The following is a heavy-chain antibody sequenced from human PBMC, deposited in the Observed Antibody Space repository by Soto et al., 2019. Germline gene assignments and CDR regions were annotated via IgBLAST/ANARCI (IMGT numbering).Heavy chain of an antibody. D-gene: IGHD6-6*01. Sequence: GGSLRLSXAASGFTFSSYWMSWVRQAPGKGLEWVANIKQDGSEKYYVDSVKGRFTISRDNAKNSLYLQMNSLRAEDTAVYYCAREEAKYSSSSGAFDIWGQGTMVTVSS. CDR1: GFTFSSYW. CDR2: IKQDGSEK. CDR3: AREEAKYSSSSGAFDI. V-gene: IGHV3-7*01. J-gene: IGHJ3*02.